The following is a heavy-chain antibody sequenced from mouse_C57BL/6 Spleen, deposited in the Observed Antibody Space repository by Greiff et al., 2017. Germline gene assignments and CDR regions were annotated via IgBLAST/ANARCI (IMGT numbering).Heavy chain of an antibody. CDR3: TLQGTAHATGYYAMDV. CDR2: IDPENGDT. V-gene: IGHV14-4*01. Sequence: EVQLQQSGAELVRPGASVKLSCTASGFNIKDDYMHWVKQRPEQGLEWIGWIDPENGDTEYASKFQGKATITADTSSNTAYLQLSSLTSEDTAVYYCTLQGTAHATGYYAMDVWGQGTSVTVSS. CDR1: GFNIKDDY. J-gene: IGHJ4*01. D-gene: IGHD3-2*02.